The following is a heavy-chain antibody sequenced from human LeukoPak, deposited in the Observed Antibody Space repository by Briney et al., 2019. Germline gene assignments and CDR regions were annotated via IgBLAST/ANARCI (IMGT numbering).Heavy chain of an antibody. CDR3: ARHSRSWGLTTVVNVDY. D-gene: IGHD4-23*01. V-gene: IGHV4-59*08. Sequence: SETLSLTCTVSGGSISNHFWSWIRQSPGKGLEWLGNVYRTGSTNHNPSLKSRVTISVDTFKNQMSLELSSVTATDTALYYCARHSRSWGLTTVVNVDYWGQGILVTVSS. CDR2: VYRTGST. J-gene: IGHJ4*02. CDR1: GGSISNHF.